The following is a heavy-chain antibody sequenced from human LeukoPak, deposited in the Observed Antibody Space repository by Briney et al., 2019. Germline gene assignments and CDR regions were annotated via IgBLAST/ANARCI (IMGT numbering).Heavy chain of an antibody. V-gene: IGHV3-15*01. Sequence: PGGSLRLSCAASGFTFSNAWISWVRQAPGKGLEWVGRIKSKTDGGTTDYAAPVKGRFTISRDDSKNTLYLQMNSLKTEDTAVYYCTTDYGLYGMDVWGQGTTVTVSS. D-gene: IGHD3-3*01. CDR2: IKSKTDGGTT. J-gene: IGHJ6*02. CDR3: TTDYGLYGMDV. CDR1: GFTFSNAW.